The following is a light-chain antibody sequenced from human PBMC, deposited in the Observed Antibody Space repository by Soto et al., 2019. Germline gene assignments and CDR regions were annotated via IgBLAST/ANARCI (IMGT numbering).Light chain of an antibody. CDR3: QQSYSTLYT. CDR2: SAS. J-gene: IGKJ2*01. Sequence: EIQLTQSPSSLSASVGDRVTITCRTSQNIATYLLWYQQKPGEAPKLLIYSASILQRGVPSRFSGSGSGTYFSLTICSLQPEDFATYYCQQSYSTLYTFGQGTKVDI. V-gene: IGKV1-39*01. CDR1: QNIATY.